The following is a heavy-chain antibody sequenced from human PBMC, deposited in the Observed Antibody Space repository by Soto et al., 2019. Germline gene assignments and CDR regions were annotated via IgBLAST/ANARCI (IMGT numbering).Heavy chain of an antibody. CDR1: GGSMSSYY. Sequence: SETLSLTCTVSGGSMSSYYWSWIRQPPGKGLEWIGYIYYTGRTSSTPSLESRVTISIDTSKNQFSLKLSSVSAADTAVYYCAREGSSSPEYFDFWGPGTLVTV. CDR2: IYYTGRT. J-gene: IGHJ4*02. CDR3: AREGSSSPEYFDF. D-gene: IGHD2-15*01. V-gene: IGHV4-59*12.